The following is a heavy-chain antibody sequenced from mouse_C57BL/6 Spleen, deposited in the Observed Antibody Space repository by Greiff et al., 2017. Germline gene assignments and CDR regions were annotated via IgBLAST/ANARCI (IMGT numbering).Heavy chain of an antibody. D-gene: IGHD4-1*01. CDR3: ARRLTGYLDY. CDR2: IYPRSGNT. J-gene: IGHJ2*01. V-gene: IGHV1-81*01. CDR1: GYTFTSYG. Sequence: VQLQQSGAELARPGASVQLSCTASGYTFTSYGLSWVKQRTGQGLEWIGEIYPRSGNTYYNEKFQGKATLTADKSSSTAYMELRSLTSEDSAVYFGARRLTGYLDYGGQGTTRTVSS.